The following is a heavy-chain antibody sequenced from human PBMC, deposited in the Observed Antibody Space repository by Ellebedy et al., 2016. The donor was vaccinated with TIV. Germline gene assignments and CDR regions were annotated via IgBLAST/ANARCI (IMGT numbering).Heavy chain of an antibody. CDR3: ARDRQWLIFDY. CDR1: GYTFTSYY. D-gene: IGHD6-19*01. J-gene: IGHJ4*02. V-gene: IGHV1-46*01. Sequence: ASVKVSCKASGYTFTSYYMHWVRQAPGEGLEWLGLFKPSGGGTDYAQKFQGRVTMTSDTSTSTVYMELSSLRSEDTAVDYCARDRQWLIFDYWGQGALVTVSS. CDR2: FKPSGGGT.